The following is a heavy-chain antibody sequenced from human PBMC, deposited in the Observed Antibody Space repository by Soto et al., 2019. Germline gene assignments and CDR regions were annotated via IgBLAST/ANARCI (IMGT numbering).Heavy chain of an antibody. CDR1: GFTFSSYA. CDR2: ISYDGSNK. V-gene: IGHV3-30-3*01. CDR3: ARDLASDYDFWSGALYYFDY. J-gene: IGHJ4*02. Sequence: GGSLRLSCAASGFTFSSYAMHWVRQAPGKGLEWVAVISYDGSNKYYADSVKGRFTISRDNSKNTLYLQMNSLRAEDTAVYYCARDLASDYDFWSGALYYFDYWGQGTLVTVSS. D-gene: IGHD3-3*01.